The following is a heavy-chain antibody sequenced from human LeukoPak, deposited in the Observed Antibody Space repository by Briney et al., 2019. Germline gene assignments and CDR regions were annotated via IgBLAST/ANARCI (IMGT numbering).Heavy chain of an antibody. CDR1: GGSISSYY. J-gene: IGHJ6*02. CDR3: ARARCGSCHPPLYYYYGMDV. D-gene: IGHD2-15*01. CDR2: IYYSGST. V-gene: IGHV4-59*01. Sequence: PSETLSLTCTVSGGSISSYYWSWIRQPPGKGLEWIGYIYYSGSTNYNPSLKSRVTISVDTSKNQFSLKLSSVTAADTAVYYCARARCGSCHPPLYYYYGMDVWGQGTTVTVSS.